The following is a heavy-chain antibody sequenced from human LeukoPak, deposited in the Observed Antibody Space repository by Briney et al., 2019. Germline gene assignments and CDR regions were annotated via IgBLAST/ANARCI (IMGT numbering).Heavy chain of an antibody. CDR1: GYTFTSYA. Sequence: ASVKVSCKASGYTFTSYAMHWVRQAPGQRLEWMGWINAGNGNTKYSQKFQGRVTITRDTPASTAYMELSSLRSEDTAVYYCARERLTMIVDGAFDIWGQGTMVTVSS. D-gene: IGHD3-22*01. V-gene: IGHV1-3*01. J-gene: IGHJ3*02. CDR3: ARERLTMIVDGAFDI. CDR2: INAGNGNT.